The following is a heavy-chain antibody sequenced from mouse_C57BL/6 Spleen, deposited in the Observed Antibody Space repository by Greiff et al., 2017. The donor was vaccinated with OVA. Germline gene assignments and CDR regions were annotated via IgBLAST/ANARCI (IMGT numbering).Heavy chain of an antibody. V-gene: IGHV1-55*01. CDR2: IYPGSGST. D-gene: IGHD2-4*01. J-gene: IGHJ2*01. Sequence: QVQLQQPGAELVKPGASVKMSCKASGYTFTSYWLTWVKQRPGQGLEWIGDIYPGSGSTNYNEKFKSKATLTVDTSSSTAYMQLSSLTSEDSAVYYCAAYYDYDDGYYFDYWGQGTTLTVSS. CDR1: GYTFTSYW. CDR3: AAYYDYDDGYYFDY.